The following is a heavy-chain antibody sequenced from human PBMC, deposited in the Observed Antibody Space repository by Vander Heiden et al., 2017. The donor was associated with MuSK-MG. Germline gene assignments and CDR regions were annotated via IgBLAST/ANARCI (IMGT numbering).Heavy chain of an antibody. CDR2: IYPGDSDT. J-gene: IGHJ3*02. CDR1: GYSFTSYW. CDR3: ATITLVGATGRDAFDI. V-gene: IGHV5-51*03. D-gene: IGHD1-26*01. Sequence: EVQLVQSGAEVKKPGESLKISCKGSGYSFTSYWIGWVRQMPEKGLEWMGIIYPGDSDTRYSPSFQGQVSISADKSISTAYLQWSSLKAPDTAMYYCATITLVGATGRDAFDIWGQGTMVTVSS.